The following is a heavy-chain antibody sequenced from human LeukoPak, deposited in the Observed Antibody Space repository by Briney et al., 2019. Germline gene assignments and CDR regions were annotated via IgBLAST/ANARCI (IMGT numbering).Heavy chain of an antibody. CDR3: AREGAAAAGTGLDY. V-gene: IGHV1-2*04. Sequence: ASVKVSCKTSGYTFTDYHIHWVRQAPGQGLEWMGWINPNSGGTKYAQKFQGWVTMTRDTSISTAYMELSRLRSDDTAVYYCAREGAAAAGTGLDYWGQGTLVTVSS. J-gene: IGHJ4*02. CDR2: INPNSGGT. D-gene: IGHD6-13*01. CDR1: GYTFTDYH.